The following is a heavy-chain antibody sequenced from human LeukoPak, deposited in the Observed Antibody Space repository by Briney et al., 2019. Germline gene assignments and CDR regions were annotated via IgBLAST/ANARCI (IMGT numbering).Heavy chain of an antibody. Sequence: GGSLRLSCAASGFTFSSYWMHWVRQAPGKGLVWVSRINSDGSSTSYADSVKGRFTISRDNSKNTLYLQMNSLRAEDTAVYYCAKNSGSYDLHYWGQGTLVTVSS. CDR1: GFTFSSYW. V-gene: IGHV3-74*01. CDR3: AKNSGSYDLHY. D-gene: IGHD1-26*01. J-gene: IGHJ4*02. CDR2: INSDGSST.